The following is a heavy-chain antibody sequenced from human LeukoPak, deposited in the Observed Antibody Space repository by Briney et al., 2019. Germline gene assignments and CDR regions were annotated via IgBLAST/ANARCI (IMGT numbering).Heavy chain of an antibody. J-gene: IGHJ4*02. CDR2: IKPEGGTT. V-gene: IGHV1-46*01. D-gene: IGHD5-12*01. CDR1: GYTFTTYY. CDR3: ARLEGITATMGD. Sequence: GASVKVSCKTSGYTFTTYYVHWVRQAPGQGLDWMGVIKPEGGTTIYAQKFQGRVTLTRDTSTSTVYMDLTSLRSEDAAVYYCARLEGITATMGDWGQGTLVTVSS.